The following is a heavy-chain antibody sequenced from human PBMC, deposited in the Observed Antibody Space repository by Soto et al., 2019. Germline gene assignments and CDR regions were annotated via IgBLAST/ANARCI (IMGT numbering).Heavy chain of an antibody. V-gene: IGHV5-10-1*01. CDR2: IDPSDSYT. CDR3: ARPGADNLYYYDSSGYYSN. D-gene: IGHD3-22*01. CDR1: GYSFTSYW. Sequence: GESLKISCKGSGYSFTSYWISWVRQMPGKVLEWMGRIDPSDSYTNYSPSFQGHVTISADKSISTAYLQWSSLKASDTAMYYCARPGADNLYYYDSSGYYSNWGQGXLVTVSS. J-gene: IGHJ4*02.